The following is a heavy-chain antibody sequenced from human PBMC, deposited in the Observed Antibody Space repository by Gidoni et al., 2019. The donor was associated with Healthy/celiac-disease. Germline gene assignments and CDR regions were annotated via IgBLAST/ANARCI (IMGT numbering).Heavy chain of an antibody. CDR1: GFTFSSYA. V-gene: IGHV3-23*01. CDR3: ANGGSSWPDY. D-gene: IGHD6-13*01. J-gene: IGHJ4*02. CDR2: IGCSGSST. Sequence: EVRMWESGGGGVQHGGPLSVSCAAHGFTFSSYAMSWVRQAPGEGRGWVSTIGCSGSSTCYADAVKGPFTISRDNSKCTLYLRMNSLRACDTAVYYCANGGSSWPDYWGQGTLVTVSS.